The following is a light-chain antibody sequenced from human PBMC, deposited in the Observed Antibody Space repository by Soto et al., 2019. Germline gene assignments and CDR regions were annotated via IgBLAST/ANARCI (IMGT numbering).Light chain of an antibody. CDR3: QQANTFPLS. CDR1: QGIYNW. J-gene: IGKJ3*01. V-gene: IGKV1D-12*01. Sequence: DIQMTQSPSSVSASVGDRVTITCRASQGIYNWLAWYQQKPGKAPKLLISAVSNLQSGVPSRFSGSGYWTDCTLTISSRQPEDFATYYCQQANTFPLSLGPGTKVDIK. CDR2: AVS.